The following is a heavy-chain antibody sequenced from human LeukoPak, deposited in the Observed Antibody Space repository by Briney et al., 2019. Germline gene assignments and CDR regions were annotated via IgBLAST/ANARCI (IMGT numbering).Heavy chain of an antibody. D-gene: IGHD3-10*01. CDR3: ARQAPNGSGGDWFDP. CDR2: IYPGDSDT. CDR1: GYSFTSYW. J-gene: IGHJ5*02. V-gene: IGHV5-51*01. Sequence: GESLKISCKGSGYSFTSYWIGWVRQMPGKGLEWMGIIYPGDSDTRYSPSFQGQVTISADKSISTAYLQWSSLKASDTAMYYCARQAPNGSGGDWFDPWGQGTLVTVSS.